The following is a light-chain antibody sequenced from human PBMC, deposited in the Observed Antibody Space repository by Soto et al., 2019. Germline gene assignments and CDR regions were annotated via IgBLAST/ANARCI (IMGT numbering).Light chain of an antibody. V-gene: IGLV1-47*01. CDR3: ASWDDSLTGWV. J-gene: IGLJ3*02. CDR2: RNN. Sequence: QAVLTQPPSASGTPGQRVTMSCSGSSSSIGSNYVYWYQQLPGTAPKLLIYRNNQRPSGVPDRFFGSKSGTSASLAISGLRSEDEAIYFCASWDDSLTGWVFGGGTKVTVL. CDR1: SSSIGSNY.